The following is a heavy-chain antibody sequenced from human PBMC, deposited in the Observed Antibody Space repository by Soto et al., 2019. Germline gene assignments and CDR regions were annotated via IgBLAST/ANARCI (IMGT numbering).Heavy chain of an antibody. Sequence: QVHLVQSGAEVKKPGASVQVSCKASAYTFTNYDFNWVRQATGQGLEWMGWISTYTGNTNYAQKLQGRVTMTTDTSTSTAYMELRSLRSDDTAVYYCARGYYYGSGRPTPGGMDVWGQGTTVTVSS. CDR2: ISTYTGNT. CDR3: ARGYYYGSGRPTPGGMDV. J-gene: IGHJ6*02. CDR1: AYTFTNYD. V-gene: IGHV1-18*01. D-gene: IGHD3-10*01.